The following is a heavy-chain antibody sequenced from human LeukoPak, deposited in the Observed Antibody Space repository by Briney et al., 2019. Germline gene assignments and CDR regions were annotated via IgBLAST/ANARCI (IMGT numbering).Heavy chain of an antibody. V-gene: IGHV4-39*01. D-gene: IGHD6-13*01. CDR1: GGSINISDYY. J-gene: IGHJ3*02. CDR3: ARTSSWHDAFDI. CDR2: MHYSGNT. Sequence: SETLSLTCTVSGGSINISDYYWGWIRQPPGKGLEWIGCMHYSGNTYYNPSLRSRVTISVDTSENQFSLKVRSVTAADTAVYYCARTSSWHDAFDIWGQGTMVTVSS.